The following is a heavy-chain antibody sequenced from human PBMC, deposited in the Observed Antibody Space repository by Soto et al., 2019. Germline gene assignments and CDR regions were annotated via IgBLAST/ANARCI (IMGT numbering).Heavy chain of an antibody. CDR1: GYTFTSYG. J-gene: IGHJ4*02. Sequence: QVQLVQSGAEVKKPGASVKVSCKASGYTFTSYGISWVRQAPGQGLEWMGWISAYNGNTNYAQKLQGRVTMTTDTATSTAYMELRSVRADDTAVYYCARVQPRVVVPAAFPPLDYWGQGTLVTVSS. CDR3: ARVQPRVVVPAAFPPLDY. CDR2: ISAYNGNT. D-gene: IGHD2-2*01. V-gene: IGHV1-18*01.